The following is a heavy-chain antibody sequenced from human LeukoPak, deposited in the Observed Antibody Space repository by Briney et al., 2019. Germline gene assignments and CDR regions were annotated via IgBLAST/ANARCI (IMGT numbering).Heavy chain of an antibody. CDR1: GGTFLSYA. D-gene: IGHD4-11*01. V-gene: IGHV1-69*13. CDR2: IIPIFGKA. Sequence: SVKVSCKASGGTFLSYAINWVRQAPGQGLEWMGGIIPIFGKATYAQNFQGRLTITADESTSTAYMELSSLRSEDTAMFYCARSPTTVITLDYWGQGTLVTVSS. CDR3: ARSPTTVITLDY. J-gene: IGHJ4*02.